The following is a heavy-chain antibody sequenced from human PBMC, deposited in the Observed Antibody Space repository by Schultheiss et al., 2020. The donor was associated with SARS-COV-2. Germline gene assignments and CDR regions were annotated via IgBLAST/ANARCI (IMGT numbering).Heavy chain of an antibody. V-gene: IGHV3-21*03. CDR1: GFTFSSYS. J-gene: IGHJ6*02. CDR3: TTGGLRTPGYGMDV. Sequence: GGSLRLSCAASGFTFSSYSMNWVRQAPGKGLEWVSSISSSDTIYYADSVKGRFTISRDNAKNSTYLQMNSLKTEDTAVYYCTTGGLRTPGYGMDVWGQGTTVTVSS. CDR2: ISSSDTI. D-gene: IGHD3-16*01.